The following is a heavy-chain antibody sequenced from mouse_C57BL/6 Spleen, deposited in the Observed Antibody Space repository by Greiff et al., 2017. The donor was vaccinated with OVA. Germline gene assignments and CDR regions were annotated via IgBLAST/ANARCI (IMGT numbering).Heavy chain of an antibody. J-gene: IGHJ2*01. CDR3: ARDWGDNFDY. D-gene: IGHD3-3*01. CDR2: ISYDGSN. V-gene: IGHV3-6*01. CDR1: GYSITSGYY. Sequence: VQLKESGPGLVKPSQSLSLTCSVTGYSITSGYYWNWIRQFPGNKLEWMGYISYDGSNNYNPSLKNRISITRDTSKNQFFLKLNSVTTEDTATXYCARDWGDNFDYWGQGTTLTVSS.